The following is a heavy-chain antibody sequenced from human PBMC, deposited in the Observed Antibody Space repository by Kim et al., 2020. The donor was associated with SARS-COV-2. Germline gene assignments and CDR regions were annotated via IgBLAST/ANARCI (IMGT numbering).Heavy chain of an antibody. V-gene: IGHV4-4*02. CDR1: GGSISSSNW. CDR3: ATIKGGYCSSTSCYRPSWFDP. J-gene: IGHJ5*02. CDR2: IYHSGST. D-gene: IGHD2-2*01. Sequence: SETLSLTCAVSGGSISSSNWWSWVRQPPGKGLEWIGEIYHSGSTNYNPSLKSRVTISVDKSKNQFSLKLSSVTAADTAVYYCATIKGGYCSSTSCYRPSWFDPWGQGTLVTVSS.